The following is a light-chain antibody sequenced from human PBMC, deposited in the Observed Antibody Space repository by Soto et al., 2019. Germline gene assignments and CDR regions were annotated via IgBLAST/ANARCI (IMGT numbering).Light chain of an antibody. CDR2: DAS. Sequence: DIKMTQSPSTLSASVGDIVTIXXRGSQSISSWLAWYQQKPGKATKLLXYDASSLESGVPSRFSGSGSGTEFTLTISSLQPDDFATYYCQQYNSYSPITFGQGTRLEI. J-gene: IGKJ5*01. CDR1: QSISSW. V-gene: IGKV1-5*01. CDR3: QQYNSYSPIT.